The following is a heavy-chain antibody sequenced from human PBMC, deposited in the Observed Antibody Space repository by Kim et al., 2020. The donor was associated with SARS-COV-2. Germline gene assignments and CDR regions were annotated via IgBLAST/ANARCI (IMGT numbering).Heavy chain of an antibody. CDR2: IWSDGSNK. D-gene: IGHD1-7*01. Sequence: GKSLRLSCAASGVSFSSHGMHWVRQAPGKGLEWVAVIWSDGSNKNYADSVKGRFTISRDNSENTLYLQANSLRADDTAVYYCARDGVRGTVDAFDIWGQG. CDR3: ARDGVRGTVDAFDI. J-gene: IGHJ3*02. V-gene: IGHV3-33*01. CDR1: GVSFSSHG.